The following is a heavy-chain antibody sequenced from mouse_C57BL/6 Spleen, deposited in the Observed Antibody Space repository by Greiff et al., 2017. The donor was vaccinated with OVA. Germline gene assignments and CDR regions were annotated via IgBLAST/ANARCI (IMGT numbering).Heavy chain of an antibody. CDR3: ARHDGYFDY. J-gene: IGHJ2*01. CDR2: IDPSDSYT. D-gene: IGHD2-3*01. CDR1: GYTFTSYW. V-gene: IGHV1-59*01. Sequence: QVQLQQPGAELVRPGTSVKLSCKASGYTFTSYWMHWVKQRPGQGLEWIGVIDPSDSYTNYNQKFKGKATLTVDTSSSTAYMQLSSLTSEDSAVYYCARHDGYFDYWGQGTTLTVSS.